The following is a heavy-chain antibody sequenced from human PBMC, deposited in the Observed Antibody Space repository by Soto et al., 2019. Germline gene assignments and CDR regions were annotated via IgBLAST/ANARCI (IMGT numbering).Heavy chain of an antibody. V-gene: IGHV3-49*04. CDR2: IRSKAYGGTT. CDR1: GFTFGDYA. D-gene: IGHD2-15*01. Sequence: PGGSLRLSCTASGFTFGDYAMSWVRQAPGKGLEWVGFIRSKAYGGTTEYAASVKGRFTISRDDSKSIAYLQMNSLKTEDTAVYYCTSPSCCDDYYYGMDVWGQGTTVTVSS. J-gene: IGHJ6*02. CDR3: TSPSCCDDYYYGMDV.